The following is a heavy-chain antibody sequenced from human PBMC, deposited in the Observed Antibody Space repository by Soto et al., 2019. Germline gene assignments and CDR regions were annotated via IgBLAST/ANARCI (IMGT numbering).Heavy chain of an antibody. V-gene: IGHV4-34*01. CDR1: GGSLSDYY. Sequence: QVQLQQWGAGLLKPSETLSLTCAVYGGSLSDYYWNWLRQPPGKGLEWIGEINHRGTTSYNPSLKSRVAISVHTGTTQFSLKLRSVTAADTAIYYCVRYQWNPGAYDPWGPGTQVTVSS. D-gene: IGHD1-20*01. J-gene: IGHJ5*02. CDR3: VRYQWNPGAYDP. CDR2: INHRGTT.